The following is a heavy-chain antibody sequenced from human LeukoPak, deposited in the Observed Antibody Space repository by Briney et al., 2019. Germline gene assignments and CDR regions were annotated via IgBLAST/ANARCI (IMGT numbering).Heavy chain of an antibody. CDR2: VYYSGIT. J-gene: IGHJ4*02. Sequence: SETLSLTCTVSGGSISSGGYYCSWIRQHPGKGLEWIGYVYYSGITYYNPSLKSRVTISVDTSKNQFSLKLSSVTAADTAVYYCARVSPRGSVDYWGQGTLVTVSS. CDR1: GGSISSGGYY. V-gene: IGHV4-31*03. D-gene: IGHD3-10*01. CDR3: ARVSPRGSVDY.